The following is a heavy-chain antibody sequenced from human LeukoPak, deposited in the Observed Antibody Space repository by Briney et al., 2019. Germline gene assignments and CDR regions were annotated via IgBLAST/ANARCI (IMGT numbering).Heavy chain of an antibody. Sequence: GGSLRLSCEVSGFTFSSFWMNWVRQPPGKGLEWVANINQDGSEKWYVDSVKGRFTISRDNAKNSVFLQMNSLRAEDTAVYYCARDATPPGIIFDYWGQGTLVTVSS. CDR1: GFTFSSFW. D-gene: IGHD3-16*01. V-gene: IGHV3-7*05. CDR3: ARDATPPGIIFDY. J-gene: IGHJ4*02. CDR2: INQDGSEK.